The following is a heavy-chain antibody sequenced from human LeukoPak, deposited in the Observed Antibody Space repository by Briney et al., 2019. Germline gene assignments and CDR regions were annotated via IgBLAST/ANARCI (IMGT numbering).Heavy chain of an antibody. CDR2: IKQDGSEK. J-gene: IGHJ4*02. V-gene: IGHV3-7*01. CDR3: ASGQGYNGNYYGDY. Sequence: GGSLRLSCAASGFTFSSYSMSWVRQAPGKGLEWVANIKQDGSEKYYADSVKGRFTISRDNAKSSLFLQMNSLRAEDTAVYYCASGQGYNGNYYGDYWGQGTLVTVSS. CDR1: GFTFSSYS. D-gene: IGHD1-26*01.